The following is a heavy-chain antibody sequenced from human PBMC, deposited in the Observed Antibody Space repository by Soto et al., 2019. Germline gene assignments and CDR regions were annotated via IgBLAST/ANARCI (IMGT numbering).Heavy chain of an antibody. CDR2: ISGRGGST. CDR1: GFTFSSYA. V-gene: IGHV3-23*01. CDR3: AKKLEAAAGIIGFDY. J-gene: IGHJ4*02. Sequence: GGSLRLSCAASGFTFSSYAMSWVRQAPGKGLEWVSAISGRGGSTYYADSVKGRFTISRDNSKNTLYLQMNSLRAEDTAVYYCAKKLEAAAGIIGFDYWGQGTLVTVSS. D-gene: IGHD6-13*01.